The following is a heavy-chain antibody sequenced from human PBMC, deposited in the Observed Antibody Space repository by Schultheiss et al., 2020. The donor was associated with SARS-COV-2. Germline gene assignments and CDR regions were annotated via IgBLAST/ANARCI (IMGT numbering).Heavy chain of an antibody. CDR3: ARPGAYSSGWYYFDY. D-gene: IGHD6-19*01. CDR1: GFTFGDYA. V-gene: IGHV5-51*01. CDR2: IYPGDSDT. J-gene: IGHJ4*02. Sequence: GGSLRLSCTASGFTFGDYAMSWFRQAPGKGLEWMGIIYPGDSDTRYSPSFQGQVTISADKSISTAYLQWSSLKASDTAMYYCARPGAYSSGWYYFDYWGQGTLVTVSS.